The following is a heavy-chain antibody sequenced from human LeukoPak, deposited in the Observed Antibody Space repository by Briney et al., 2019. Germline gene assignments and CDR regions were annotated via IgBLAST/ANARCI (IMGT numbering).Heavy chain of an antibody. CDR2: IRYDGSNK. J-gene: IGHJ4*02. CDR3: AKLGTVATIGSPPFDY. CDR1: GFTFSSYG. V-gene: IGHV3-30*02. D-gene: IGHD5-12*01. Sequence: GGSLRLSCAASGFTFSSYGMHWVRQAPGKGLEWVAFIRYDGSNKYYADSVKGRFTISRDNSKNTLYLQMNSLRAEDTAVYYCAKLGTVATIGSPPFDYWGQGTLVTVSS.